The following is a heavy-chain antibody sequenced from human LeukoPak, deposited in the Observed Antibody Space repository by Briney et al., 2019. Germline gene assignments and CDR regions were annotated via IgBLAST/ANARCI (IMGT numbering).Heavy chain of an antibody. J-gene: IGHJ6*03. CDR3: AREVSSGWPRPIYYYMDV. CDR1: GYSISSGYY. D-gene: IGHD6-19*01. CDR2: IYNSGST. Sequence: SETLSLTCTVSGYSISSGYYWGWIRPPPGKGLEWIGSIYNSGSTNYNPSLKSRVTISVDTSKNQFSLKLSSVTAADTAVYYCAREVSSGWPRPIYYYMDVWGKGTTVTVSS. V-gene: IGHV4-38-2*02.